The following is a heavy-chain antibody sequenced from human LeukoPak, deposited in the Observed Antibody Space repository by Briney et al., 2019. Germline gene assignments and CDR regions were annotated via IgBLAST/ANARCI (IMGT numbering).Heavy chain of an antibody. D-gene: IGHD6-19*01. CDR1: GFTFSSYW. Sequence: GGSLRLSCAASGFTFSSYWLTWVRQAPGKGLEWVANIKQDGSAKYYVDSVKGRFTISRDNSKNTLYLQMNSLRAGDTAVYYCAKARGSGYYSSFDLWGRGTLVTVSS. V-gene: IGHV3-7*05. J-gene: IGHJ2*01. CDR3: AKARGSGYYSSFDL. CDR2: IKQDGSAK.